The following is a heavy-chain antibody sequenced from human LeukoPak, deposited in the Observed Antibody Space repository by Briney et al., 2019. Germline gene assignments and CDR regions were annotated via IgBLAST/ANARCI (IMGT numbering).Heavy chain of an antibody. V-gene: IGHV3-30-3*01. CDR1: GYTFTSYY. CDR3: ARDPPYNWNALSYYFDY. Sequence: SCKASGYTFTSYYMHWVRQAPGKGLEWVAVISYDGSNKYYADSVKGRFTISRDNPKNTLYLQMNSLRAEDTAVYYCARDPPYNWNALSYYFDYWGQGTLVTVSS. D-gene: IGHD1-1*01. CDR2: ISYDGSNK. J-gene: IGHJ4*02.